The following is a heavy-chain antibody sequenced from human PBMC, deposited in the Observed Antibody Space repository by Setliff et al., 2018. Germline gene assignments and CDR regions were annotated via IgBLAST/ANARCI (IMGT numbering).Heavy chain of an antibody. V-gene: IGHV4-39*01. CDR1: GGPINSDRYY. CDR3: ARHVKVATEYFDC. CDR2: MYSSGST. J-gene: IGHJ4*02. D-gene: IGHD5-12*01. Sequence: SETLSLTCTVSGGPINSDRYYWGWIRQPPGKGLEWIGSMYSSGSTYYNPSLKSRVTMSVDTSKNLFSLKLNSVTAADTALYYCARHVKVATEYFDCWGQGTLVTVSS.